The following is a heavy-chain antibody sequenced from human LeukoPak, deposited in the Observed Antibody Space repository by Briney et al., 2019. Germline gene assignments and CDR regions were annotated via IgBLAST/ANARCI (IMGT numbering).Heavy chain of an antibody. CDR1: GYTFTSYG. CDR2: ISAYNGNT. Sequence: ASVKVSCKASGYTFTSYGISWVRQAPGQGLEWMGWISAYNGNTNYAQKLQGRVTMTTDTSTSTAYMELRSLRSDDTAVYYCARDTGLRPTIPLWWFDPWGQGTLVTVSS. J-gene: IGHJ5*02. D-gene: IGHD5-24*01. CDR3: ARDTGLRPTIPLWWFDP. V-gene: IGHV1-18*01.